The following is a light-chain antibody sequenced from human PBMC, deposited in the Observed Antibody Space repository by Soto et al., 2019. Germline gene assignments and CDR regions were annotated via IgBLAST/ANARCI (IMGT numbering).Light chain of an antibody. V-gene: IGLV2-14*01. CDR1: RSDVGGYNF. J-gene: IGLJ1*01. CDR2: DVS. CDR3: SSYRSSSTGV. Sequence: QSALTQPASVSGSPGQSITISCTGTRSDVGGYNFVSWYQQHPGKAPKLMIYDVSNRPSGVSNRFSGSKSGNTASLTISGLQAEDEADYYCSSYRSSSTGVFGTGPKLTVL.